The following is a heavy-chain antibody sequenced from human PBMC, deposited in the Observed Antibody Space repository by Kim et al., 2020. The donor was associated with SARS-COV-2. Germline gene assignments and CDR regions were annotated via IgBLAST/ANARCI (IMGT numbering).Heavy chain of an antibody. CDR1: GFTFSSYA. J-gene: IGHJ5*02. D-gene: IGHD3-10*01. CDR3: AKDAELLWFGESSIGRLDP. V-gene: IGHV3-23*01. Sequence: GGSLRLSCAASGFTFSSYAMSWVRQAPGKGLEWVSAISGSGGSTYYADSVKGRFTISRDNSKNTLYLQMNSLRAEDTAIYYCAKDAELLWFGESSIGRLDPWGQGTMVTVSS. CDR2: ISGSGGST.